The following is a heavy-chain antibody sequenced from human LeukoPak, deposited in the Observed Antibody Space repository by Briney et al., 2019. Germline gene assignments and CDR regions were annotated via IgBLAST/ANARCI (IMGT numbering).Heavy chain of an antibody. CDR3: ARFFEYSSGWYSGDY. Sequence: GGSLRLSCAASGFTFSDYYMSWIRQAPGKGLEWVSYISSSGSTIYYADSVKGRFTISRDNAKNSLYLQMNSLRAEDTAVYCCARFFEYSSGWYSGDYWGQGTLVTVSS. J-gene: IGHJ4*02. D-gene: IGHD6-19*01. CDR1: GFTFSDYY. V-gene: IGHV3-11*04. CDR2: ISSSGSTI.